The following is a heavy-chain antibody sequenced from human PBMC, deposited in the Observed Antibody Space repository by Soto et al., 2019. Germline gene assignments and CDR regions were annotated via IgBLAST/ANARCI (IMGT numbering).Heavy chain of an antibody. CDR3: ARMPSIAAAKPYERGWFAP. V-gene: IGHV1-2*04. J-gene: IGHJ5*02. CDR1: GYTFTGYY. CDR2: INPNSGGT. D-gene: IGHD6-13*01. Sequence: QVQLVQSGAEVKKPGASVKVSCKASGYTFTGYYMHWVRQAPGQGLEWMGWINPNSGGTNYAQKFPGWVTMTRYTSISTAYMELSRLRSDDTAVYYCARMPSIAAAKPYERGWFAPWGRGTLVTVSS.